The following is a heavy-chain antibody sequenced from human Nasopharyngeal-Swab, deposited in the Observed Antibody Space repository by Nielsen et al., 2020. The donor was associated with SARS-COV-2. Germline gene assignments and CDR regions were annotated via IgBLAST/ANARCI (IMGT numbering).Heavy chain of an antibody. Sequence: SETLSLTCTVSGGSISSYYWSWIRQPPGKGLEWIGYIYYSGGTNYNPSLKSRVTISVDTSKNQFSLKLSSVTAAATAVYYCARGYSSGWYFDWGQGTLVTVSS. CDR1: GGSISSYY. CDR3: ARGYSSGWYFD. V-gene: IGHV4-59*08. D-gene: IGHD6-19*01. J-gene: IGHJ4*02. CDR2: IYYSGGT.